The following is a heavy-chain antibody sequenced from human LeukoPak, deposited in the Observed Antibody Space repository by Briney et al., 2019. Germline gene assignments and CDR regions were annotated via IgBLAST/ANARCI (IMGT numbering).Heavy chain of an antibody. D-gene: IGHD3-22*01. V-gene: IGHV4-31*03. Sequence: TLSLTCTVSGGSISSGGYYWSWIRQHPGKGLEWIGYIYCSGSTYYNPSLKSRVTISVDTSKNQFSLKLSSVTAADTAVYYCATNRDSSGYYVDYWGQGTLVTVSS. CDR1: GGSISSGGYY. CDR2: IYCSGST. J-gene: IGHJ4*02. CDR3: ATNRDSSGYYVDY.